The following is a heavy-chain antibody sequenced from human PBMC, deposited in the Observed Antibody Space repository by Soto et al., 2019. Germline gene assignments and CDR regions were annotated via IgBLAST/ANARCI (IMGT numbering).Heavy chain of an antibody. CDR1: GFTFTIYA. D-gene: IGHD1-26*01. CDR2: ISSDGSNK. J-gene: IGHJ4*02. CDR3: ARGCVVVATASDY. Sequence: QVQLVESGGGVVQPGRSLRLSCTASGFTFTIYAMHWVRQAPGKGLEWVAVISSDGSNKYYADSVKGRFTISRDNSKNALFLQMNSLRGDDTAVYYCARGCVVVATASDYWGQGTLVTVSS. V-gene: IGHV3-30-3*01.